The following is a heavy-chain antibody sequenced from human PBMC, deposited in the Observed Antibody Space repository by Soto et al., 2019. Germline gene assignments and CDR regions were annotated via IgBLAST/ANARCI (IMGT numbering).Heavy chain of an antibody. Sequence: GGSLRLSCAASGFTFSSYAMSWVRQAPGKGLEWVSAISGSGGSTYYADSVKGRFTISRDNSKNTLYLQMNSLRAEDTAVYYCAGYYDILTGYGDAFDIWGQGTMVTVSS. CDR1: GFTFSSYA. CDR2: ISGSGGST. CDR3: AGYYDILTGYGDAFDI. J-gene: IGHJ3*02. D-gene: IGHD3-9*01. V-gene: IGHV3-23*01.